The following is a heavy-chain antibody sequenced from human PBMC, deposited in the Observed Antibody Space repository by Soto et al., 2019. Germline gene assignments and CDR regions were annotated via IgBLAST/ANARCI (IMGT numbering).Heavy chain of an antibody. CDR2: IIPILGIA. CDR1: GGTFSSYT. CDR3: ARAAGYCSGGSCYSGAFDI. J-gene: IGHJ3*02. Sequence: QVQLVQSGAEVKKPGSSVKVSCKASGGTFSSYTISWVRQAPGQGLEWMGRIIPILGIANYAQKFQGRVTITADKYTSTAYMELSSLRSEDTAVYYCARAAGYCSGGSCYSGAFDIWGQGTMVTVSS. V-gene: IGHV1-69*02. D-gene: IGHD2-15*01.